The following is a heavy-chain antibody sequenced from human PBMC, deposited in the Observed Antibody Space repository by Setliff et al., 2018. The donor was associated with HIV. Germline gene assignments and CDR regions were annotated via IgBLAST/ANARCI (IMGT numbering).Heavy chain of an antibody. D-gene: IGHD1-1*01. J-gene: IGHJ5*02. CDR1: GYIFSNFG. Sequence: ASVKVSCKSFGYIFSNFGITWVRQAPGQGLEWMGYISGYNRITFYAKKFQCRVTMTTDTSTVTAFMELRGLTSDDTAVYYCARDSGTGGPGRWVDPWGQGTLVTVSS. V-gene: IGHV1-18*01. CDR3: ARDSGTGGPGRWVDP. CDR2: ISGYNRIT.